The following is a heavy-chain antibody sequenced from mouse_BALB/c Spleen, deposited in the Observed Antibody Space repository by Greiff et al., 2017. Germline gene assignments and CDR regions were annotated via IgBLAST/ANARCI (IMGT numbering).Heavy chain of an antibody. CDR1: GFTFSSYT. Sequence: DVHLVESGGGLVQPGGSLKLSCAASGFTFSSYTMSWVRQTPEKRLEWVAYISNGGGSTYYPDTVKGRFTISRDNAKNTLYLQMSSLKSEDTAMYYCARRGVGWFAYWGQGTLVTVSA. V-gene: IGHV5-12-2*01. CDR3: ARRGVGWFAY. D-gene: IGHD3-1*01. CDR2: ISNGGGST. J-gene: IGHJ3*01.